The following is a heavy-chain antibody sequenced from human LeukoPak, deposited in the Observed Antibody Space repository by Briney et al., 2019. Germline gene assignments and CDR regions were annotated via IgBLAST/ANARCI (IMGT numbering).Heavy chain of an antibody. J-gene: IGHJ4*02. CDR1: GFTFNTYW. D-gene: IGHD6-19*01. Sequence: GGSLRLSCAVSGFTFNTYWMSWVRQAPGRGLEWVAIIKHDGSETYYVDSVKGRFAISRDNTKNSLYLQMNSLRAEDTAVYYCARDRRGSGWYFDYWGQGALVSVSS. V-gene: IGHV3-7*03. CDR2: IKHDGSET. CDR3: ARDRRGSGWYFDY.